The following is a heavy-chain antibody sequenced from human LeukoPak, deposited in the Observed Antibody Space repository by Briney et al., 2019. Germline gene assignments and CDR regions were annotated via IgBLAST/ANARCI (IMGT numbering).Heavy chain of an antibody. Sequence: GGSLRLSCAASGFTFSSYAMTWVRQAPGKGLEWVSAINWNGDSTGYADSVKGRFTISRDNAKNSLYLQMNSLRAEDTALYYCARSSYYYERRDFDYWGQGTLVTVSS. V-gene: IGHV3-20*04. CDR2: INWNGDST. D-gene: IGHD3-22*01. CDR3: ARSSYYYERRDFDY. CDR1: GFTFSSYA. J-gene: IGHJ4*02.